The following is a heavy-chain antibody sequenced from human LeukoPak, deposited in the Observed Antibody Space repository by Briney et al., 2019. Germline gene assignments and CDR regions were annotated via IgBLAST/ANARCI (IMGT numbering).Heavy chain of an antibody. J-gene: IGHJ4*02. D-gene: IGHD6-13*01. CDR2: INPNSGGT. CDR1: GYTFTGYY. Sequence: ASVKVSCKASGYTFTGYYMHWVRQAPGQGLEWMGWINPNSGGTNYAQKFQGKVTMTRDTSISTAYMELSRLRSDDTAVYCCARDAAAGRVGTYYFDYWGQGTLVTVSS. V-gene: IGHV1-2*02. CDR3: ARDAAAGRVGTYYFDY.